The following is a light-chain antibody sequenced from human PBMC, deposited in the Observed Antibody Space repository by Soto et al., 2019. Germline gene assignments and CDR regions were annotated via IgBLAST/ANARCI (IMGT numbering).Light chain of an antibody. J-gene: IGLJ1*01. Sequence: QSVLTQPRSVSGSPGQSATISCTVTSSDVGVYNYVSWYQQYPGKAPKIMIYDVSKRPSGVPDRFSGSKSDNTASLTISGLQAEDEADYYRCSYAGSYTFVFGIGTKVTVL. V-gene: IGLV2-11*01. CDR2: DVS. CDR1: SSDVGVYNY. CDR3: CSYAGSYTFV.